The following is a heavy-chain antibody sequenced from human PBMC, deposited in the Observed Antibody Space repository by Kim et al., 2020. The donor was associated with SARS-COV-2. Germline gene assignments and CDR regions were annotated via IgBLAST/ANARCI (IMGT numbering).Heavy chain of an antibody. CDR1: GFTFSSYG. CDR3: ASQVEAASSY. V-gene: IGHV3-33*01. D-gene: IGHD2-15*01. J-gene: IGHJ4*02. Sequence: GGSLRLSCAASGFTFSSYGMHWVRQAPGKGLEWVAVIWYDGSNKYYADSVKGRFTISRDNAKNTLYLQMNSLGAEDTAVYYCASQVEAASSYWGQGTLVTVSS. CDR2: IWYDGSNK.